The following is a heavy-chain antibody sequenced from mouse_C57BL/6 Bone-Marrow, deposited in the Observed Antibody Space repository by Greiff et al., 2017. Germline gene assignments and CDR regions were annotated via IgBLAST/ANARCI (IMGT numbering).Heavy chain of an antibody. CDR2: FYPGSGSI. V-gene: IGHV1-62-2*01. CDR3: ARHERYGYYFDY. D-gene: IGHD2-14*01. J-gene: IGHJ2*01. Sequence: VQLQQPGAELVKPGASVKLSCKASGYTFTSYWMHWVKQRSGQGLEWIGWFYPGSGSIKYNEKFKDKATLTADKSSSTVYMELSRLTSEDSAVYFCARHERYGYYFDYWGQGTTLTVSS. CDR1: GYTFTSYW.